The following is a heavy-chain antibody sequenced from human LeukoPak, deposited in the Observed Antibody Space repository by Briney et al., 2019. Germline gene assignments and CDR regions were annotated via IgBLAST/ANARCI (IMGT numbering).Heavy chain of an antibody. D-gene: IGHD3-22*01. CDR2: ISGSGGST. J-gene: IGHJ3*02. V-gene: IGHV3-23*01. CDR3: AKDRVDYYDSSGYYQPIDAFDI. CDR1: GFTFSSYA. Sequence: PGGSLRLSCAASGFTFSSYAMSWVRQAPGKGLEWVSAISGSGGSTYYADSVKGRFTISRDNSKNTLYLQMNSLRAEDTAVYYCAKDRVDYYDSSGYYQPIDAFDIWGQGTMVTVSS.